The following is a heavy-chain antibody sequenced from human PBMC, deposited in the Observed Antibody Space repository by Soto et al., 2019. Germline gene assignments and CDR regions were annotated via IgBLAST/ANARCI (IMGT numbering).Heavy chain of an antibody. D-gene: IGHD3-10*01. Sequence: QVQLVQSGAEVKKPGSSVKVSCKASGGTFSSYTISWVRQAPGQGLEWMGRIIPILGIANYAQKFQGRVTITADKSTSTAYMELSSLRSADTAVYYCARDKGMAYYYGMDVWGQGTTVTVSS. CDR2: IIPILGIA. V-gene: IGHV1-69*08. J-gene: IGHJ6*02. CDR3: ARDKGMAYYYGMDV. CDR1: GGTFSSYT.